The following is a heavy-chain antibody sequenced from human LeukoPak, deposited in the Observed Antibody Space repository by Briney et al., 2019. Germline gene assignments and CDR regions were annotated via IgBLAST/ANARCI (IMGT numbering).Heavy chain of an antibody. CDR1: GFTFTNYW. CDR2: VKQDGSET. Sequence: PGGSLRLSCAASGFTFTNYWMSWVRQAPGKGLEWVASVKQDGSETDYVDFMKGRFTTSRDNAKKSVYLQVNSLRAEDTGVYHCARIGYRSSSFDYWGQGTLVTVSS. J-gene: IGHJ4*02. V-gene: IGHV3-7*01. D-gene: IGHD6-13*01. CDR3: ARIGYRSSSFDY.